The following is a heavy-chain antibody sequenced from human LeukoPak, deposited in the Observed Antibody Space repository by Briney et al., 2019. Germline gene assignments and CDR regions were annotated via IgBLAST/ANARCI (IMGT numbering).Heavy chain of an antibody. V-gene: IGHV1-18*01. CDR1: GYTFTSYG. CDR2: ISAYNGNT. CDR3: ASCSTSCYLAAFDI. D-gene: IGHD2-2*01. J-gene: IGHJ3*02. Sequence: ASAKVSCKASGYTFTSYGISWVRQAPGQGLEWMGWISAYNGNTNYAQKLQGRVTMTTDTSTSTAYMELRSLRSDDTAVYYCASCSTSCYLAAFDIWGQGTMVTVSS.